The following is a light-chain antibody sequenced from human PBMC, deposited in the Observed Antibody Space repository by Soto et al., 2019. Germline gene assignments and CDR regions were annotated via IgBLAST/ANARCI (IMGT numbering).Light chain of an antibody. CDR3: QQYNNWPLVT. CDR2: GAS. CDR1: QSVSTY. Sequence: EIVMTQSPATLSMSPGERATLSCRASQSVSTYLAWYQQKPGQAPRLLIFGASTRATGIPARFSGSGSGSEFTLTISSLQSEDFAVYSCQQYNNWPLVTFGGGTKLEIK. V-gene: IGKV3-15*01. J-gene: IGKJ4*01.